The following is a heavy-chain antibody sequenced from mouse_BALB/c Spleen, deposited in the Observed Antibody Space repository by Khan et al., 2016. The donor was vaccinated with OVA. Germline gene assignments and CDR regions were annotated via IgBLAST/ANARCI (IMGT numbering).Heavy chain of an antibody. CDR1: GFTLSSYG. V-gene: IGHV5-17*02. Sequence: EVELVESGGGLVQPGGSRKLSCAASGFTLSSYGMHWVRQAPEKGLEWVAYISGDSNTIYYADTVKSRFTISRDNPKNTLFLRMTSQMSANTARYYGATSYFDGYYIDYWGPGTTLTVSS. J-gene: IGHJ2*01. CDR3: ATSYFDGYYIDY. CDR2: ISGDSNTI. D-gene: IGHD1-1*01.